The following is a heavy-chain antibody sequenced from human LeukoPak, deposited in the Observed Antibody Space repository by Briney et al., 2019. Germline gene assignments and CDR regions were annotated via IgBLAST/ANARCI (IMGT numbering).Heavy chain of an antibody. V-gene: IGHV2-5*01. CDR2: IYWNDDR. Sequence: SGPTLVKPTQTLTLTCTFSGFSLSTSGVAVACIRQPPAKALEWLTLIYWNDDRRYSPSLKTRLTITKDSSKNKVFLTMTNMDPVDTATYYCANYKSTYQFVSPSNWFDPWGQGTLVTVSS. J-gene: IGHJ5*02. CDR1: GFSLSTSGVA. D-gene: IGHD2-2*01. CDR3: ANYKSTYQFVSPSNWFDP.